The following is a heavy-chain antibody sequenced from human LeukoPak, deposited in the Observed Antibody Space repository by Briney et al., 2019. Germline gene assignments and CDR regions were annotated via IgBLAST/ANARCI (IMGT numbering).Heavy chain of an antibody. D-gene: IGHD2-2*02. J-gene: IGHJ5*02. CDR3: ARDNGYCSSTSCYTGVGWFDP. CDR1: GGTFSSYT. CDR2: IIPILGIA. V-gene: IGHV1-69*04. Sequence: SVKVSCKASGGTFSSYTISWVRQAPGQGLEWMGRIIPILGIANYAQKFQGRVTITADKSTSTAYMEPSSLRSEDTAVYYCARDNGYCSSTSCYTGVGWFDPWGQGTLVTVSS.